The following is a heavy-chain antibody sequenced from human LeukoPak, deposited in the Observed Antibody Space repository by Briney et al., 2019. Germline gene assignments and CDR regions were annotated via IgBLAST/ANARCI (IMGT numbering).Heavy chain of an antibody. CDR2: ISWNSGSI. Sequence: GGSLRLSCAASGFTFDDYAMHWVRQAPGKGLEWVSGISWNSGSIGYADSVKGRFTISRDNAKNSLYLQMNSLRAEDTAVYYCAKDDGSGSYGASIDYWGQGTLVTVSS. CDR1: GFTFDDYA. V-gene: IGHV3-9*01. D-gene: IGHD3-10*01. J-gene: IGHJ4*02. CDR3: AKDDGSGSYGASIDY.